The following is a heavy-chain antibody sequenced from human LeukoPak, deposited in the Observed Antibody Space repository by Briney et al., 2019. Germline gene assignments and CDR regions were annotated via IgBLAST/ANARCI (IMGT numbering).Heavy chain of an antibody. D-gene: IGHD4-17*01. V-gene: IGHV3-53*01. CDR1: GLTGSHNY. CDR2: IHTSGDT. CDR3: AKGTTMVTTSPGGY. Sequence: GGSLRLSCAASGLTGSHNYVSWVRQAPGKGLEWVSAIHTSGDTCYADSVKGRFTISRDNSKNTLYLQMNSLRAEDTAIYYCAKGTTMVTTSPGGYWGQGTLVTVSS. J-gene: IGHJ4*02.